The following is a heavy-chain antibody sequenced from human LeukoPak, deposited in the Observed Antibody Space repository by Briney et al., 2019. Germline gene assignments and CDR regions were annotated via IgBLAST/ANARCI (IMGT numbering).Heavy chain of an antibody. J-gene: IGHJ4*02. D-gene: IGHD3-10*01. CDR2: SLGDGGST. V-gene: IGHV3-23*01. CDR1: GFTFSSYA. CDR3: ARGHGPGSYNEPDY. Sequence: GGSLRLSCATSGFTFSSYAMSWVRQAPGKGLEWVSGSLGDGGSTHSADSVKGRFTISRDNSKNTLYLQMNSLRGEDTAVYYCARGHGPGSYNEPDYWGQGTLVTVSS.